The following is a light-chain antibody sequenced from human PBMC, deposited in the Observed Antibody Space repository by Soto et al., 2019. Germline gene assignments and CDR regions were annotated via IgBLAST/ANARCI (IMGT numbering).Light chain of an antibody. CDR3: QQRSNWPSIT. V-gene: IGKV3D-20*02. CDR2: GAS. J-gene: IGKJ5*01. CDR1: QSVSSSY. Sequence: ESVVTKSPDTRPLAPGESATRSCRTSQSVSSSYLAWYQQKPGQAPRLLIYGASSRATGIPDRFSGSGSGTDFTLNINRLEPEDFAVYCWQQRSNWPSITFGQGTRLEIK.